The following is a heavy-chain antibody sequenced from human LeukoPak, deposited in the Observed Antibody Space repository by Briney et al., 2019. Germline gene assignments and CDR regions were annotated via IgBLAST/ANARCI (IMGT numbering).Heavy chain of an antibody. V-gene: IGHV3-33*01. CDR3: ARGQQLVKTD. CDR2: IWYDGSIK. CDR1: GITFSTYG. D-gene: IGHD6-13*01. J-gene: IGHJ4*02. Sequence: QPGGSLRLSCAASGITFSTYGMHWVRQAPGKGLEWVAVIWYDGSIKNYADSVKGRFTISRDNSKNTMYLQMNSLRAEDTAVYYCARGQQLVKTDWGQGTLVTVSS.